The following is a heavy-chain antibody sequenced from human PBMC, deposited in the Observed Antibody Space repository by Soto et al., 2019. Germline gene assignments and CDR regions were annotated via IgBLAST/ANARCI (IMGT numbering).Heavy chain of an antibody. Sequence: PGGSLRLSCAASGFTFSSYAMHWVRQAPGKGLEWVAVISYDGSNKYYADSVKGRFTISRDNSKNTLYLQMNSLRAEDTAVYYCARGYCSSTSCPIDPWGQGTLVTVSS. J-gene: IGHJ5*02. V-gene: IGHV3-30-3*01. D-gene: IGHD2-2*01. CDR1: GFTFSSYA. CDR3: ARGYCSSTSCPIDP. CDR2: ISYDGSNK.